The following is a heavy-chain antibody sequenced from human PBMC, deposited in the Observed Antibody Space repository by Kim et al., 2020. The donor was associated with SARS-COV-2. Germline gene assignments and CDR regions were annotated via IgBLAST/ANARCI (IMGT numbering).Heavy chain of an antibody. CDR1: GGSFSDYY. D-gene: IGHD3-10*01. CDR3: ARFKLALYYDSGNGGNWFDP. Sequence: SETLSLTCAVYGGSFSDYYWSWIRQPPNKGLEWIGEINHSGSTNYNPSFKSRVTISMDTSKNQFSLKLSSVTAADTAVYYCARFKLALYYDSGNGGNWFDPWGQGTLVIVSS. V-gene: IGHV4-34*01. CDR2: INHSGST. J-gene: IGHJ5*02.